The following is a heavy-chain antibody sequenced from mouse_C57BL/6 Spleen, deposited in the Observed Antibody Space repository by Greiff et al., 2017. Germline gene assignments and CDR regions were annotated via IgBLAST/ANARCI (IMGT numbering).Heavy chain of an antibody. CDR1: GYSITSGYY. V-gene: IGHV3-6*01. J-gene: IGHJ4*01. Sequence: EVKLMESGPGLVKPSQSLSLTCSVTGYSITSGYYWNWIRQFPGNKLEWMGYISYDGSNNYNPSLKNRISITRDTSKNQFFLKLNSVTTEDTATYYCAREGHYDYDGYAMDYWGQGTSVTVSS. D-gene: IGHD2-4*01. CDR3: AREGHYDYDGYAMDY. CDR2: ISYDGSN.